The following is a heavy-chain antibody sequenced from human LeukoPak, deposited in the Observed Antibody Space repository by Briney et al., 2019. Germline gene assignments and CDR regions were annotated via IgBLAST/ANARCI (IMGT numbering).Heavy chain of an antibody. CDR1: GGAIDNYY. D-gene: IGHD3-9*01. CDR3: ARLLPYDILTGGTFDI. V-gene: IGHV4-59*01. J-gene: IGHJ3*02. CDR2: IYYSGTT. Sequence: SETLSLTCSVSGGAIDNYYWSWIRQPPGKGLEWIGYIYYSGTTHYNPSFKSRVTMSVDTSKNEFSLKVNSVTAAETGMYYCARLLPYDILTGGTFDIWGQRTMVTVAS.